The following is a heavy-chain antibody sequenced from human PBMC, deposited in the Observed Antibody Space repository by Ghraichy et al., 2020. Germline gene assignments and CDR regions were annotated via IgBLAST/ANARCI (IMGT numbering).Heavy chain of an antibody. CDR3: ARGPLLSISAY. V-gene: IGHV4-34*01. CDR1: GGSFSGYY. Sequence: SETLSLTCAVYGGSFSGYYWSWIRQPPGKGLEWIGEINHSGSTNYNPSLKSRVTISVDTSKNQFSLKLSSVTAADTAVYYCARGPLLSISAYWGQGTLVTVSS. CDR2: INHSGST. J-gene: IGHJ4*02. D-gene: IGHD3-3*01.